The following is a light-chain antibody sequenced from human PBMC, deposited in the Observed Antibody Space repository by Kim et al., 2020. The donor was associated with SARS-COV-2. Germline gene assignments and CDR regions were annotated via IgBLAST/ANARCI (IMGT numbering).Light chain of an antibody. CDR2: GVS. Sequence: QPALTETRSVSGSPGQSVTISCTGTSSDVGGYNYVSWYQQHPGKTPKLTIYGVSQRPSGVPDRFSGSKSGNTASLTISGLQHEDEGDYYCCSYAGSYTLVFGGGTQLTVL. CDR1: SSDVGGYNY. CDR3: CSYAGSYTLV. J-gene: IGLJ3*02. V-gene: IGLV2-11*01.